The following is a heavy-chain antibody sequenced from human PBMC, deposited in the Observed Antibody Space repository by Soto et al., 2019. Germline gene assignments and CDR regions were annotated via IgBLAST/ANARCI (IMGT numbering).Heavy chain of an antibody. Sequence: QLQLQESGPGLVKPSETLSLTCTVSGGSISSSSYYWGWIRQPPGKGLEWIGSIYYSGSTYYNPSLKSRVTISVDTSKNQFSLKLSSVTAADTAVYSCATVWFGESQHWGQGTLVTVAS. CDR2: IYYSGST. CDR1: GGSISSSSYY. V-gene: IGHV4-39*01. D-gene: IGHD3-10*01. J-gene: IGHJ1*01. CDR3: ATVWFGESQH.